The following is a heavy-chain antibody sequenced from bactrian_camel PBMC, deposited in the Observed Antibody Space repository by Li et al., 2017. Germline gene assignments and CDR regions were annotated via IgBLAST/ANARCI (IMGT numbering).Heavy chain of an antibody. Sequence: DVQLVESGGGSVPAGGSLTLSCKLSGYTVTGVCMAWFRRAPGKEREAVARIYKNAASMVYADSVKGRFTISVNKTGDTVYLQMNNLKPEDTATYYCAAGGYAGGWPECSSLGFWGQGTQVTVS. J-gene: IGHJ4*01. CDR1: GYTVTGVC. D-gene: IGHD5*01. CDR3: AAGGYAGGWPECSSLGF. V-gene: IGHV3S66*01. CDR2: IYKNAASM.